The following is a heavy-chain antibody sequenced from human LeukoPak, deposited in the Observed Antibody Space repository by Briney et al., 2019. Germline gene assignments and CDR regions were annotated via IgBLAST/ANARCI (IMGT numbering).Heavy chain of an antibody. V-gene: IGHV3-48*03. CDR1: GFTFSSYE. Sequence: GGSLRLSCAASGFTFSSYEMNWVRQAPGKGLEWVSYISGSSNTIYYADSVKGRFTISRDNAKNSLYLQMNSLRAEDTAVYYCARDHPGYDYGHGFDYWGQGTLVTVSS. CDR2: ISGSSNTI. D-gene: IGHD5-18*01. CDR3: ARDHPGYDYGHGFDY. J-gene: IGHJ4*02.